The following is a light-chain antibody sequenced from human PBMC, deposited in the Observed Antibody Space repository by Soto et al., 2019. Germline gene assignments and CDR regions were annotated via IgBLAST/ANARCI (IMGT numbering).Light chain of an antibody. Sequence: DIQMTQSPSTLSASVGDRVIITCRASQSISNWLAWYQQKPGKAPKLLIYKASTLKSGVPSRFRGSGSGTEFTLTISSLQPDDFATYYCQHYNSYSETFGQGTKVDIK. J-gene: IGKJ1*01. V-gene: IGKV1-5*03. CDR2: KAS. CDR1: QSISNW. CDR3: QHYNSYSET.